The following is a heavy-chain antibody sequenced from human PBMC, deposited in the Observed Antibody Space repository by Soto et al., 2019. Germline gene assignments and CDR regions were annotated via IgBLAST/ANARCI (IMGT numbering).Heavy chain of an antibody. V-gene: IGHV5-51*01. Sequence: PGXSLKISCKGSGYSFRSYWIGWVRQMPGKGLEWMGIIYPGDSDTRYSPSFQGQVTISADKSISTAYLQWSSLKASDTAMYYCARISPNSSSWYGVDYWGQGTLVTVSS. CDR1: GYSFRSYW. CDR2: IYPGDSDT. CDR3: ARISPNSSSWYGVDY. D-gene: IGHD6-13*01. J-gene: IGHJ4*02.